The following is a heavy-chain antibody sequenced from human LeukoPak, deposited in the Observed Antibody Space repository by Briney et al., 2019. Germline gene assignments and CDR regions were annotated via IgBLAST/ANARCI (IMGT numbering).Heavy chain of an antibody. Sequence: PGGSLRLSCAASGVTFRSYGMHWVRQAPGKGLEWVALISSDGNDKLYGDSVRGRFTISRDDSKNTLYLQMNSLRAEDTAVYYCAKDSAAVGGPTTDWGQGTLVTVSS. CDR1: GVTFRSYG. V-gene: IGHV3-30*18. CDR2: ISSDGNDK. CDR3: AKDSAAVGGPTTD. D-gene: IGHD6-13*01. J-gene: IGHJ4*02.